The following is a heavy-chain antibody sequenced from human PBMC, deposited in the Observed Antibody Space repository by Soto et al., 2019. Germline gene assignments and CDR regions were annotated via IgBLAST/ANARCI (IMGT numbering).Heavy chain of an antibody. CDR1: GYSFTSYW. V-gene: IGHV5-51*01. D-gene: IGHD1-26*01. Sequence: GESLKISCKGSGYSFTSYWIVWVRQMPGKGLEWVGIIHPGDSDTRYSPSFQGQVTISADKSISTAYLQWSSLKASGTAMYYCARRGVGALLGWFDPWGQGTLVTVSS. CDR2: IHPGDSDT. J-gene: IGHJ5*02. CDR3: ARRGVGALLGWFDP.